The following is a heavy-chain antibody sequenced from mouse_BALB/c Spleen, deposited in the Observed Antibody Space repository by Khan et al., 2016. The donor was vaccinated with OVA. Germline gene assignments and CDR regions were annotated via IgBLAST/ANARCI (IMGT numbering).Heavy chain of an antibody. CDR3: TRRGLLGLFAY. CDR2: INPSTGYT. D-gene: IGHD6-2*01. Sequence: QVQLQQSGAELAKPGASVKMSCTASGYTFTTYWIHWIKQRPGQGLEWIGYINPSTGYTEYNKKFKDKATLTADESSSTAYMQLNRLTSADSAVYYCTRRGLLGLFAYWGQGTLVTVSA. V-gene: IGHV1-7*01. CDR1: GYTFTTYW. J-gene: IGHJ3*01.